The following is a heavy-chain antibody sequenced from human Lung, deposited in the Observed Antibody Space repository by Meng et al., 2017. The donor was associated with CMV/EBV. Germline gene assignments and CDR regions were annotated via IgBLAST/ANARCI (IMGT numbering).Heavy chain of an antibody. J-gene: IGHJ6*02. V-gene: IGHV4-59*01. CDR1: GGSISSYY. CDR2: IYYSGST. Sequence: SXTLSLXCTVSGGSISSYYWSWIRQPPGKELEWIGYIYYSGSTNYNPSLKSRVTISVDTSKNQFSLKLSSVTAADTAVYYCARVAKSTITGTTPYYYYGMDVXGQGXTVTVSS. CDR3: ARVAKSTITGTTPYYYYGMDV. D-gene: IGHD1-7*01.